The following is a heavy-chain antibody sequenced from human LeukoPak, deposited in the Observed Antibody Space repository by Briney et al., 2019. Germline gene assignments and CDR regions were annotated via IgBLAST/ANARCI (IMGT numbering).Heavy chain of an antibody. CDR2: TYYRSKWYN. CDR3: ARGRVTTIANYYYYYIDV. V-gene: IGHV6-1*01. CDR1: GDSVSSNSAA. D-gene: IGHD4-17*01. Sequence: SQTLSLTCAISGDSVSSNSAAWTWIRQSPSRGLEWLGRTYYRSKWYNDYEVSVQSRITINPDTSKNQFSLQLNSVTPEDSAVYYCARGRVTTIANYYYYYIDVWGKGTTVTVSS. J-gene: IGHJ6*03.